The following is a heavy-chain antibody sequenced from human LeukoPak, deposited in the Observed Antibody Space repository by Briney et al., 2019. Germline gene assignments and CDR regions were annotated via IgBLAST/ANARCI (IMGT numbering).Heavy chain of an antibody. D-gene: IGHD3-22*01. CDR3: ARDRHYYDSSGYYLSDAFDI. V-gene: IGHV4-34*01. J-gene: IGHJ3*02. CDR1: GGSFSGYY. Sequence: SETLSLTCAVYGGSFSGYYWSWIRQPPGKGLEWIGEINHSGSTNYNPSLKSRVTISVDTSKNQFSLKLSSVTAADTAVYYCARDRHYYDSSGYYLSDAFDIWGQGTMVTVSS. CDR2: INHSGST.